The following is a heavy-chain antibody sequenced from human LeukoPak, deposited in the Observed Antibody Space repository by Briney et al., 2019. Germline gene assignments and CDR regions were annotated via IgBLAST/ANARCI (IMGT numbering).Heavy chain of an antibody. CDR3: ARVLTRRIVGARCYFDY. CDR1: GGSFNGYY. CDR2: INHSGST. D-gene: IGHD1-26*01. J-gene: IGHJ4*02. Sequence: ASETLSLTCAVYGGSFNGYYWSWIRQPPGKGLEWIGEINHSGSTNYNPSLKSRVTISVDTSKNQFSLKLSSVTAADTAVYYCARVLTRRIVGARCYFDYWGQGTLVTVSS. V-gene: IGHV4-34*01.